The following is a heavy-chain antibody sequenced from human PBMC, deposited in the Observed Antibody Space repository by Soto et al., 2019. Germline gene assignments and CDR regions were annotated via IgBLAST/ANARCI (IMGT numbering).Heavy chain of an antibody. CDR2: IYYDGNT. CDR1: GGSISSGDYY. CDR3: ARSSIKPQVFMYPFDS. V-gene: IGHV4-39*01. Sequence: SETLSLTCTVSGGSISSGDYYWSWIRQPPGKGLESIANIYYDGNTYYNPSLKGRVTISLDTSKNQFSLRLNSVTAADTAVYYCARSSIKPQVFMYPFDSWSQGTLVTVSS. D-gene: IGHD3-3*01. J-gene: IGHJ4*02.